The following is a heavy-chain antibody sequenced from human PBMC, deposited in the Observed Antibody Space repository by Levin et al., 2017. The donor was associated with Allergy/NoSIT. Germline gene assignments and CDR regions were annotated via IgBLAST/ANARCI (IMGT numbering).Heavy chain of an antibody. V-gene: IGHV4-34*01. CDR1: GGSLSGYY. CDR2: INHSGST. CDR3: ARAARSVAAFPFPDY. J-gene: IGHJ4*02. Sequence: KAGGSLRLSCAVYGGSLSGYYWSWIRQPPGKGLEWIGEINHSGSTNYNPPLKSRVTMSVDTAKSQFSLKVSSMTAADTAVYYCARAARSVAAFPFPDYWGQGTPVTVSS. D-gene: IGHD2-15*01.